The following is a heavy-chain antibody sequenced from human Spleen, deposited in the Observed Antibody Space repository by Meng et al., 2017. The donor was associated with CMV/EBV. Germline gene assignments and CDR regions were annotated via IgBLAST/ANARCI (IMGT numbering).Heavy chain of an antibody. Sequence: SVKVSCKASGGTFTSYAITWVRQAPGQELEWMGGIIPILGIPNYAQKFQGRVTITADKSTRTAYMELSSLRSEDTAVYYCVPYSYDKGLFDYWGQGTLVTVSS. V-gene: IGHV1-69*10. J-gene: IGHJ4*02. CDR1: GGTFTSYA. CDR2: IIPILGIP. CDR3: VPYSYDKGLFDY. D-gene: IGHD3-22*01.